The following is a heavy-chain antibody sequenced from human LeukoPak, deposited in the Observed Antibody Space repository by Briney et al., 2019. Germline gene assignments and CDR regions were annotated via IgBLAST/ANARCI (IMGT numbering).Heavy chain of an antibody. CDR1: GYTLTSYA. CDR2: INTNTGNP. J-gene: IGHJ4*02. CDR3: AREGTMVRGVMERGFNY. V-gene: IGHV7-4-1*02. D-gene: IGHD3-10*01. Sequence: GASVKVSCKASGYTLTSYAMNWVRQAPGQGLEWMGWINTNTGNPTYAQGFTGRFVFSLDTSVSTAYLQISSLKAEDTAVYYCAREGTMVRGVMERGFNYWGQGTLVTVSS.